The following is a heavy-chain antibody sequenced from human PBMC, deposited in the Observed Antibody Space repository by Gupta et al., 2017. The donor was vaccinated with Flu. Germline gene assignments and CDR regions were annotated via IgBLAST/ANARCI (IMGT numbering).Heavy chain of an antibody. Sequence: GAYHWSWIRQHPGKGLEWIGYINYRGSTYYSPSLKSPFTISMDKSNNQFSLKLTSVTAADTAVYYCARVDNLRRWFDPWGQGTLVTVSS. CDR2: INYRGST. CDR3: ARVDNLRRWFDP. D-gene: IGHD2-2*03. V-gene: IGHV4-31*01. J-gene: IGHJ5*02. CDR1: GAYH.